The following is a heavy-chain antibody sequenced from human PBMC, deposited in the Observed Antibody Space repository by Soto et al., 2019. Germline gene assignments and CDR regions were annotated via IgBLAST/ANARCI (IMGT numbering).Heavy chain of an antibody. D-gene: IGHD3-16*01. CDR2: MNPNSGNT. J-gene: IGHJ6*02. Sequence: QVQLVQSGAEVKKPGASVKVSCKASGYTLSSHDINWVRQATGQGLEWMGWMNPNSGNTGYAQKFQGRVTMTRNTSIRTAYMELSSLRSEDMAVYYCASYVRSYYTGRDVWGPGTTVTVSS. CDR3: ASYVRSYYTGRDV. CDR1: GYTLSSHD. V-gene: IGHV1-8*01.